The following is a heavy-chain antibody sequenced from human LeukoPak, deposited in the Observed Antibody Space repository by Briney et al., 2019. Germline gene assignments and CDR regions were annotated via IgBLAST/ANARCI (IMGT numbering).Heavy chain of an antibody. D-gene: IGHD2-21*02. V-gene: IGHV1-18*01. CDR1: GYTFTSYG. Sequence: ASVKVSCKASGYTFTSYGISWVRQAPGQGLELMGWISAYNGNTNYAQKLQGRVTMTTDTSTSTAYMELRSLRSDDTAVYYCARDNGYSGGDCYYNWFDPWGQGTLFTVSS. CDR2: ISAYNGNT. J-gene: IGHJ5*02. CDR3: ARDNGYSGGDCYYNWFDP.